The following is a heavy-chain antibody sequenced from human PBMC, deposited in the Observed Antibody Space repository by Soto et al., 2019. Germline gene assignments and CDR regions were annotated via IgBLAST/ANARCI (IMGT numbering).Heavy chain of an antibody. CDR3: ASXGDIVVVPAAPYYGMDV. CDR2: INPNSGGT. D-gene: IGHD2-2*01. J-gene: IGHJ6*02. V-gene: IGHV1-2*02. CDR1: GYTFTGYY. Sequence: ASVKVFCKASGYTFTGYYMHWVRQAPGQGLEWMGWINPNSGGTNYAQKFQGRVTMTRDTSISTAYMELSRLRSDDTAVYYCASXGDIVVVPAAPYYGMDVWGQGTTVTVSS.